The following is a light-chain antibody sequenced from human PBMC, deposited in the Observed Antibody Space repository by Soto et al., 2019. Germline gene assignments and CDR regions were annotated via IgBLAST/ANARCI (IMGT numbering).Light chain of an antibody. CDR2: EVS. Sequence: DIVVTHNKLSLSVTPGQPASISCNSSHSLLHTNGKTYLYWYLQRPGQPPQPLIYEVSSRFSGVPERFSGSGSGTDFTLKISRVEAEDVGVYYCMQSVQLPLTFGGGTKVDIK. CDR3: MQSVQLPLT. J-gene: IGKJ4*01. V-gene: IGKV2D-29*01. CDR1: HSLLHTNGKTY.